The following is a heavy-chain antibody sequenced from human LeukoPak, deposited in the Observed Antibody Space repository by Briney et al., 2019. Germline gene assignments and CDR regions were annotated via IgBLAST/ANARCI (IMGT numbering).Heavy chain of an antibody. Sequence: GGSLRLSCAASGFTFGDYYMTWIRQTPGKGSEWLSYISSSGTTMEYADSVKGRFTISRDNAKDTLFLQMNSLGAEDTAVYYCAKGHTYGMIWGQGTLVTVSS. CDR1: GFTFGDYY. J-gene: IGHJ4*02. D-gene: IGHD5-18*01. V-gene: IGHV3-11*01. CDR3: AKGHTYGMI. CDR2: ISSSGTTM.